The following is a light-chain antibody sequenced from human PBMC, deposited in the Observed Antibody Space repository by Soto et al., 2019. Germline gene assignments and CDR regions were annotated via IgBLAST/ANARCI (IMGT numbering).Light chain of an antibody. J-gene: IGKJ5*01. CDR3: QESYSTLSIT. Sequence: DIQMTQSPSSLSASVGDRFTITCRASESISRHLNWYQQKPGNAHKLLIYAASSLQNGVPSRFSGSGSGTDFTLTISNLQPGDFATYYCQESYSTLSITFGQGTRLETK. CDR1: ESISRH. V-gene: IGKV1-39*01. CDR2: AAS.